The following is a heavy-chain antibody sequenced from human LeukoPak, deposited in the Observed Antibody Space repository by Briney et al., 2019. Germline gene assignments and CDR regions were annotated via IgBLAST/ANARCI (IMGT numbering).Heavy chain of an antibody. J-gene: IGHJ4*02. CDR2: INPSGAST. CDR1: GYTFTNYY. Sequence: GASVKVSCKASGYTFTNYYMHWVRQAPGQGLEWMGLINPSGASTSYAQNFQGRVTMTRDTSTSTVYMELSSLRSEDTAVYYCARDLKRGYSSGRYSWGTGSPNDYWGQGTLVTVSS. D-gene: IGHD6-19*01. CDR3: ARDLKRGYSSGRYSWGTGSPNDY. V-gene: IGHV1-46*01.